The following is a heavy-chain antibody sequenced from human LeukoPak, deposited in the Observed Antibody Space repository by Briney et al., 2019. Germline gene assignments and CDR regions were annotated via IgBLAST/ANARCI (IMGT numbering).Heavy chain of an antibody. CDR1: GFTFSNAW. CDR2: IKSKTGGGTT. D-gene: IGHD3-22*01. Sequence: GGSLRLSCAASGFTFSNAWMSWVRQAPGKGLEWVGRIKSKTGGGTTDYAAPVKGRFTISRDDSKNTLYLQMNSLKTEDTAVYYCTTGTDSSGYSYFDYWGQGTLFTVSS. V-gene: IGHV3-15*01. J-gene: IGHJ4*02. CDR3: TTGTDSSGYSYFDY.